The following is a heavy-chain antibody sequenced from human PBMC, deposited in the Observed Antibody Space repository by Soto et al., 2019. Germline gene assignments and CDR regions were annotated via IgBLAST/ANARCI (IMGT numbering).Heavy chain of an antibody. D-gene: IGHD2-2*02. CDR3: ARDPYIVVVPAAIRFDY. CDR1: GFTFSSYA. V-gene: IGHV3-30-3*01. J-gene: IGHJ4*02. Sequence: QVQLVESGGGVVQPGRSLRLSCAASGFTFSSYAMHWVRQAPGKGLEWVAVISYDGSNKYYADSVKGRFTISRDNSKNTLYLQMNSLRAEDTAVYYCARDPYIVVVPAAIRFDYWGQGTLVTVSS. CDR2: ISYDGSNK.